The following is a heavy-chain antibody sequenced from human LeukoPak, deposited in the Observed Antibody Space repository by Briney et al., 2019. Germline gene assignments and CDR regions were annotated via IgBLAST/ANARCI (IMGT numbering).Heavy chain of an antibody. CDR3: AKRVDGGYDGYRYFDL. V-gene: IGHV3-21*04. J-gene: IGHJ2*01. CDR1: GFTFSSYS. D-gene: IGHD5-12*01. CDR2: ISSSSSYI. Sequence: GGSLRLSCAASGFTFSSYSMNWVRQAPGKGLEWVSSISSSSSYIYYADSVKGRFTISRDNSKNTLYLQMNSLRAEDTAVYYCAKRVDGGYDGYRYFDLWGRGTLVTDSS.